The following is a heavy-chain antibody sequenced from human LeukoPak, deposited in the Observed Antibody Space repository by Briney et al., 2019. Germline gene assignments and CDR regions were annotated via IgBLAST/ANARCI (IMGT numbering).Heavy chain of an antibody. CDR3: AREQKPQYSSSWYSYFQH. Sequence: SVKVSCKASGGTFSSYAISWVRQAPGQGLEWMGRIIPIFGTANYAQKFQGRVTIATDESTSTAYMELSSLRSEDTAVYYCAREQKPQYSSSWYSYFQHWGQGTLVTVSS. D-gene: IGHD6-13*01. CDR2: IIPIFGTA. CDR1: GGTFSSYA. V-gene: IGHV1-69*05. J-gene: IGHJ1*01.